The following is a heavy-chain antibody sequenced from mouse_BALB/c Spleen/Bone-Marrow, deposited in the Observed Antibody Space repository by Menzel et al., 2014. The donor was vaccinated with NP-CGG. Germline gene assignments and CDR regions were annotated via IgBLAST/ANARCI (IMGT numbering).Heavy chain of an antibody. Sequence: VQLQHSGAELVKPGASVKLSCTASGFNIKDTYMHWVKQRPEQGLEWIGRIDPANGNTKYDPKFQGKATITADTSSNTAYLQLSSLTSEDTAVYYCARYRLGTYFDYWVQGTTLTVSS. J-gene: IGHJ2*01. CDR2: IDPANGNT. V-gene: IGHV14-3*02. D-gene: IGHD1-2*01. CDR3: ARYRLGTYFDY. CDR1: GFNIKDTY.